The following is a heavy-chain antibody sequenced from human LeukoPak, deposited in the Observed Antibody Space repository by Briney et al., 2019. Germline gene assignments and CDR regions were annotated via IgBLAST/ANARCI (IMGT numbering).Heavy chain of an antibody. CDR2: ISSSGTTT. CDR1: GFTFSSYE. CDR3: ARDLNWETY. D-gene: IGHD7-27*01. V-gene: IGHV3-48*03. J-gene: IGHJ4*02. Sequence: PGGSLRLSCAASGFTFSSYEMNWVRQAPGKGLDWISYISSSGTTTYYADSVKGRFTISRDNAKNSLYLQTNSLRVEDTAVYYCARDLNWETYWGQGTLVSVSS.